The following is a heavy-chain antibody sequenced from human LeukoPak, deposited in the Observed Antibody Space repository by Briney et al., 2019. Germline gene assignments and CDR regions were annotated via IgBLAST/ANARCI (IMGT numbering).Heavy chain of an antibody. V-gene: IGHV3-23*01. D-gene: IGHD6-13*01. CDR1: GFTFSYYA. CDR2: ISASGGST. CDR3: ASSSTWRSWFDP. J-gene: IGHJ5*02. Sequence: GGSLRLSCAASGFTFSYYAMSWVRQAPGKGLEWVSVISASGGSTYYADSVKGRFTISRDNSKNMLYLQMKSLRAEDTAVYFCASSSTWRSWFDPWGQGTLVTVSS.